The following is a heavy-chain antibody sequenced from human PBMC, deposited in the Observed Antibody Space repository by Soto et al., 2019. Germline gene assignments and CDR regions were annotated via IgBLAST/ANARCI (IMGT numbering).Heavy chain of an antibody. Sequence: GASVEVSCKXSGYTFTGYYMHWVRQAPGQGLEWMGWINPNSGGTNYAQKFQGRVTMTRDASISTAYMELSRLRSDDTAVYYCARDMANRGSSSWYYYGMDVWGQGTTVTVSS. D-gene: IGHD6-13*01. CDR2: INPNSGGT. V-gene: IGHV1-2*02. CDR3: ARDMANRGSSSWYYYGMDV. CDR1: GYTFTGYY. J-gene: IGHJ6*02.